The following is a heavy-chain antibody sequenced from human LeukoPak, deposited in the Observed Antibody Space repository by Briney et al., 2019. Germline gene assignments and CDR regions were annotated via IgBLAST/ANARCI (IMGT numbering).Heavy chain of an antibody. CDR2: IYPSDSEA. Sequence: GESLKISCKGSGYSFTSYWIGWVRQMPGKDLEWMGIIYPSDSEARYSPSFQGQVTISADKSISTAYLQWSSLKASDTAMYYCARCKAVAGTINAFDFWGQGTMVTVSS. V-gene: IGHV5-51*01. CDR3: ARCKAVAGTINAFDF. D-gene: IGHD6-19*01. CDR1: GYSFTSYW. J-gene: IGHJ3*01.